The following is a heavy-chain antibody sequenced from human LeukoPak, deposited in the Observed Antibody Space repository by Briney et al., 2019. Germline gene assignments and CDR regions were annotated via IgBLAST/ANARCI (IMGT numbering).Heavy chain of an antibody. J-gene: IGHJ4*02. CDR3: AFLIAAAGSLDY. CDR2: ISYDGSNK. D-gene: IGHD6-13*01. V-gene: IGHV3-30*03. CDR1: GFTFSSYG. Sequence: GRSLRLFCAASGFTFSSYGMHWVRQAPGKGLEWVAVISYDGSNKYYADSVKGRFTISRDNSKNTLYLQMNSLRAEDTAVYYCAFLIAAAGSLDYWGQGTLVTVSS.